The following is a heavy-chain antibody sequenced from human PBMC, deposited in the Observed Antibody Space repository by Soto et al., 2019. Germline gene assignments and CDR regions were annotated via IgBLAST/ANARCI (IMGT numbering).Heavy chain of an antibody. CDR1: VGSVSSVNAY. CDR3: ARDNYGSGSYSPFDY. D-gene: IGHD3-10*01. V-gene: IGHV4-30-4*01. Sequence: SETLSLTCNVSVGSVSSVNAYWTWIRQPPGKGLEWIGYIFYRGSTSYNPSLRSRVSISMDTSKNQFSLTLSSVTAADTAVYYCARDNYGSGSYSPFDYWGPGTLVTVSS. CDR2: IFYRGST. J-gene: IGHJ4*02.